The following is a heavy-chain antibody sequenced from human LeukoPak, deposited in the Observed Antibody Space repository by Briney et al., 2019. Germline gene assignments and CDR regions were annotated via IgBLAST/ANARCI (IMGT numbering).Heavy chain of an antibody. D-gene: IGHD1-26*01. J-gene: IGHJ4*02. CDR2: TYYRSKWYN. V-gene: IGHV6-1*01. Sequence: SQTLSLTCAISGDSVSSNSAAWNWIRQSPSRGLEWLGRTYYRSKWYNDYAVSVKSRITINPDTSKNQFSLKPSSVTAADTAVYYCARGGSYLFDYWGQGTLVTVSS. CDR1: GDSVSSNSAA. CDR3: ARGGSYLFDY.